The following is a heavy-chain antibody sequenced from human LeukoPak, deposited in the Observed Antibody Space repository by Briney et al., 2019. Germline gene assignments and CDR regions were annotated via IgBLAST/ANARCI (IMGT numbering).Heavy chain of an antibody. CDR2: IYYSGST. Sequence: PSETLSLTCTVSGGSISSGDYYWSWIRQPPGKGLEWTGCIYYSGSTYYNPSLKSRVTISVATSKNQFSLKLSSVTAADTAVYYCARAPYSSSWYVDYWGQGTLVTVSS. V-gene: IGHV4-30-4*01. CDR1: GGSISSGDYY. CDR3: ARAPYSSSWYVDY. D-gene: IGHD6-13*01. J-gene: IGHJ4*02.